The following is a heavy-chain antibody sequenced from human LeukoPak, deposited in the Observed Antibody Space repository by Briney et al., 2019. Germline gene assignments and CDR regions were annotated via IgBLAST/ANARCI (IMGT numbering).Heavy chain of an antibody. CDR3: ARRAGEYSHPYDY. Sequence: GGSLRLSCTVSGFTVSSNSMSWLRQAPGKGLEWVSFIYSGGNTHYSDSVKGRFTISRDNSKNTLYLQMNSLRAEDTAVYYCARRAGEYSHPYDYWGQGTLVTDSS. CDR2: IYSGGNT. V-gene: IGHV3-53*01. J-gene: IGHJ4*02. D-gene: IGHD4-17*01. CDR1: GFTVSSNS.